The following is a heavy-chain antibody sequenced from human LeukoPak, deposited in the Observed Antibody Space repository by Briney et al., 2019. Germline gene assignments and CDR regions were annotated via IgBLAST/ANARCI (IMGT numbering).Heavy chain of an antibody. V-gene: IGHV3-21*01. CDR2: ISTSGNYI. D-gene: IGHD2-21*01. J-gene: IGHJ4*02. Sequence: GGSLRLSCAASGFNFSSYMMNWVRQAPGKGLEWVSSISTSGNYIYYADSLESRFTISRDNAKNSLYLQMNSLRAEDTAVYYCARDYSSHGVWGQGTLVTVSS. CDR1: GFNFSSYM. CDR3: ARDYSSHGV.